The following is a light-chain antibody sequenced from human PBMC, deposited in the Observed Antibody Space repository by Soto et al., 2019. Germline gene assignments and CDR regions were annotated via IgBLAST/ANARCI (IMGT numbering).Light chain of an antibody. CDR1: SSDVGGYNY. CDR2: DVS. CDR3: SSYTSSSTYV. Sequence: SVLTPPASVSGSPGQSITISRTGTSSDVGGYNYVSWYQQHPGKAPKLMIYDVSNRPSGVSNRFSGSKSGNTASLTISGLQAEDEADYYCSSYTSSSTYVFGTGTKVTVL. V-gene: IGLV2-14*01. J-gene: IGLJ1*01.